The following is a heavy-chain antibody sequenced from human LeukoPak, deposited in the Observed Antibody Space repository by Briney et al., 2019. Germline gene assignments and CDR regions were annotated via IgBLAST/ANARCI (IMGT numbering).Heavy chain of an antibody. J-gene: IGHJ4*02. CDR2: IIPIFGTA. CDR1: GGTFSSYA. V-gene: IGHV1-69*05. Sequence: SVKVSCKASGGTFSSYAISWVRQAPGQGLEWMGGIIPIFGTANYAQKFQGRVTITTDESTSTAYMELSSLRSEDTAVYYCAREGSGYYNFDYWGQGTLVTVSS. D-gene: IGHD3-22*01. CDR3: AREGSGYYNFDY.